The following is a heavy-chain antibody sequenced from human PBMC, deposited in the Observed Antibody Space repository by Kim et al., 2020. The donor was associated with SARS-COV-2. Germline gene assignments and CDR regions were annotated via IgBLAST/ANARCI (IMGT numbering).Heavy chain of an antibody. J-gene: IGHJ4*02. V-gene: IGHV3-48*02. CDR3: ARVHSYGYGGGTYYFDY. CDR1: GFTFSSYS. Sequence: GGSLRLSCAASGFTFSSYSMNWVRQAPGKGLEWVSYISSSSSTIYYADSVKGRFTISRDNAKNSLYLQMNSLRDEDTAVYYCARVHSYGYGGGTYYFDYWGQGTLVTVSP. D-gene: IGHD5-18*01. CDR2: ISSSSSTI.